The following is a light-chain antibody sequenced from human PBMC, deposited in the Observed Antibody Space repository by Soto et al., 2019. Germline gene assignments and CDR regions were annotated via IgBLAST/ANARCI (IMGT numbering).Light chain of an antibody. CDR1: SSNIGSNY. CDR2: RNN. Sequence: QSVLTQPPSASGTPGQRVTISCSGSSSNIGSNYVYWYQQLPGTAPKLLIYRNNQRPSGVPDRFSGSKSCTSASLAISGLWSEDEADYYCAAWDDSLSGPVFGGGTKLTVL. CDR3: AAWDDSLSGPV. V-gene: IGLV1-47*03. J-gene: IGLJ2*01.